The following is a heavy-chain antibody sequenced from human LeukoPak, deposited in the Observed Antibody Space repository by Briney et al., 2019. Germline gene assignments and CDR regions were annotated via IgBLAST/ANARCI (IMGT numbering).Heavy chain of an antibody. CDR1: GFTFSSYE. J-gene: IGHJ4*02. Sequence: GGSLRLSCVASGFTFSSYEMNWVRQAPGKGLEWVSYISSSGSTIHYADSVKGRFTISRDNAKNSLYLQMNSLRAEDTAVYYCARSPPLWFGEYPFDYWGQGTLVTVSS. D-gene: IGHD3-10*01. V-gene: IGHV3-48*03. CDR2: ISSSGSTI. CDR3: ARSPPLWFGEYPFDY.